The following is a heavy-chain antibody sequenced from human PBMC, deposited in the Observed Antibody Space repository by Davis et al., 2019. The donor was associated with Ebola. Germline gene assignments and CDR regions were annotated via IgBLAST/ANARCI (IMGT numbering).Heavy chain of an antibody. D-gene: IGHD1-26*01. V-gene: IGHV3-11*01. Sequence: PGGSLRLSCAASGFTFSDYYMSWIRQAPGKGLEWVSYISSSGSTIYYADSVKGRFTISRDNAKNSLYLQMNSLRAEDTAVYYCAREDGNGSYYYYYGMDVWGQGTTVTVSS. CDR3: AREDGNGSYYYYYGMDV. CDR1: GFTFSDYY. J-gene: IGHJ6*02. CDR2: ISSSGSTI.